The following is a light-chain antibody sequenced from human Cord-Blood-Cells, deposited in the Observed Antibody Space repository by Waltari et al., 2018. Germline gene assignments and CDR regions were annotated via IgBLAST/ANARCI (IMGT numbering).Light chain of an antibody. J-gene: IGKJ3*01. CDR3: QQYNNWPPISFT. CDR1: QSVSSN. Sequence: EIVMTQSPATLSVSPGERATLSCSASQSVSSNLAWYQQKPGQAPRLLIYGASTRATVIPARFSGSGSGTEFTLTISSLQSEDFAVYYCQQYNNWPPISFTFGPGTKVDIK. V-gene: IGKV3-15*01. CDR2: GAS.